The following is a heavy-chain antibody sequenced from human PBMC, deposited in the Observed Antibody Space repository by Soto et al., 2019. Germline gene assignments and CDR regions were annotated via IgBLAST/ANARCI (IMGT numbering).Heavy chain of an antibody. CDR3: ARDFNRYDSSINPSQRVLYWFDP. D-gene: IGHD3-16*02. Sequence: GASVKVSCKASGGTFSSYAISWVRQAPGQGLEWMGGIIPIFGTANYAQKFQGRVTITADESTSTAYMELSSLRSEDTAVYYCARDFNRYDSSINPSQRVLYWFDPWGQGTLVTVSS. J-gene: IGHJ5*02. CDR2: IIPIFGTA. V-gene: IGHV1-69*13. CDR1: GGTFSSYA.